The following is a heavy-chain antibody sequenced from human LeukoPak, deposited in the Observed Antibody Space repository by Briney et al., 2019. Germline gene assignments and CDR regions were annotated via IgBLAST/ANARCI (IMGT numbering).Heavy chain of an antibody. CDR3: ARRSEFDNTHYHYFDY. CDR2: IYHSGST. J-gene: IGHJ4*02. V-gene: IGHV4-39*01. D-gene: IGHD2-15*01. CDR1: GGSNDSRSYY. Sequence: SETLSLTCTVSGGSNDSRSYYWDWIRQAPGKGLEWIGTIYHSGSTEYNPSLKSRVAIFVDTSKNQFSLILHSVAAADTAVYYCARRSEFDNTHYHYFDYWGQGALVTVSS.